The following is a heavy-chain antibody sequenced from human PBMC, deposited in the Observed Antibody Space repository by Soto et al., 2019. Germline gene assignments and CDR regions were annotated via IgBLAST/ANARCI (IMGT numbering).Heavy chain of an antibody. J-gene: IGHJ6*03. CDR1: GGTFSSYT. CDR2: IIPILGIA. Sequence: SVKVSCKASGGTFSSYTISWVRQAPGQGLEWMGRIIPILGIANYAQKFQGRVTITADKSTSTAYMELSSLRSEDTAVYYCARILGGAYYYYYMDVWGKGTTVTVSS. D-gene: IGHD1-26*01. CDR3: ARILGGAYYYYYMDV. V-gene: IGHV1-69*02.